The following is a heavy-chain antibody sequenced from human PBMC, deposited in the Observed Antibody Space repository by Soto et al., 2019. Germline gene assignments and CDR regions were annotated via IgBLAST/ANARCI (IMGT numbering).Heavy chain of an antibody. V-gene: IGHV4-30-2*01. CDR2: IYHSGST. CDR1: GGSISSGGYS. D-gene: IGHD1-7*01. CDR3: ARGITGNTFYY. Sequence: PSQTMSLPCAASGGSISSGGYSWSWLRQPPGKGLEWIGYIYHSGSTYYNPSLKSRVTISVDRFKNQFSLKLSSVTAADTAVDYCARGITGNTFYYWGQGTLVTVSS. J-gene: IGHJ4*02.